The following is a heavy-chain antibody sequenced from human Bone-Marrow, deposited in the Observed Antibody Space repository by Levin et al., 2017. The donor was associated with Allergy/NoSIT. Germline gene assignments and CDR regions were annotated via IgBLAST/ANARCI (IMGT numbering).Heavy chain of an antibody. CDR3: AREGTPQSWDY. CDR2: IYYIGNT. J-gene: IGHJ4*01. CDR1: GGSISRSPYY. Sequence: SETLSLTCTVSGGSISRSPYYWVWIRQPPGKGLEWIGSIYYIGNTYYNPSLKGRATISVDTSKNLFSLKLSSVTAADTAVYYCAREGTPQSWDYWGQGTLVTVSS. D-gene: IGHD1-14*01. V-gene: IGHV4-39*07.